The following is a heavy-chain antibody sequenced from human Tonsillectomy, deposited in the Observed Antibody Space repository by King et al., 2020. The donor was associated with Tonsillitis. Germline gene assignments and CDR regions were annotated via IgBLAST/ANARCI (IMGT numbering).Heavy chain of an antibody. Sequence: VQLVQSGAEVKKPGASVKVSCKASGYTFTGYYIHWVRQAPGQGLEWMGWINPNSGGTNFAQKFQGWVTMTRDTSISTAYMELSRLNSDDTAVFYCATAPYSNGWYVADYWGQGTLVTVSS. CDR3: ATAPYSNGWYVADY. CDR1: GYTFTGYY. CDR2: INPNSGGT. D-gene: IGHD6-19*01. V-gene: IGHV1-2*04. J-gene: IGHJ4*02.